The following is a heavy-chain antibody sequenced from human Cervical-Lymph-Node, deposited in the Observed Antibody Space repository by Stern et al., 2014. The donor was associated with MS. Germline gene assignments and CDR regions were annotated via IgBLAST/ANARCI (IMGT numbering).Heavy chain of an antibody. CDR2: INANSGGK. CDR1: GNTFTNYY. D-gene: IGHD4-17*01. J-gene: IGHJ4*02. V-gene: IGHV1-2*06. CDR3: ARRVTRNNFDS. Sequence: QVQLVQSGAEVKKLGASMKVSCKASGNTFTNYYIYWVRQAPGQGTEWMGRINANSGGKKHEEKFQGRVTLIRGTSVNTAYIEVSRLMSDDTAVYYCARRVTRNNFDSWGQGTLVTVSS.